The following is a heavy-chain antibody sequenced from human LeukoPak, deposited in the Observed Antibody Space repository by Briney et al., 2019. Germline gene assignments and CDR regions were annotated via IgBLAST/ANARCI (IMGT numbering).Heavy chain of an antibody. D-gene: IGHD3-16*01. CDR2: IGSDGSDK. CDR1: GFTFSNYV. J-gene: IGHJ4*02. CDR3: AKDLSSGGGYD. Sequence: PGGSLRLSCAASGFTFSNYVMHWVRQAPGKGLEWVSSIGSDGSDKHYADSVKGRFTISRDNSKNTLYLQMNSLRPEDTAVYYCAKDLSSGGGYDWGQGTLVTVSS. V-gene: IGHV3-30*02.